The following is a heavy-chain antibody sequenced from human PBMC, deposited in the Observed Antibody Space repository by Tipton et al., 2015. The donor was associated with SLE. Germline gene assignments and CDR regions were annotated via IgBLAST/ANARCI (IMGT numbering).Heavy chain of an antibody. CDR1: GGSFSGYY. D-gene: IGHD3-10*02. J-gene: IGHJ3*02. V-gene: IGHV4-34*01. CDR3: ARHVRVEPHDAFDI. Sequence: TLSLTCAVYGGSFSGYYWGWIRQPPGKGLEWIGSIYYSGSTYYNPSLKSRVTISVDTSKNQFSLKLSSVTAADTAVYYCARHVRVEPHDAFDIWGQGTMVTVSS. CDR2: IYYSGST.